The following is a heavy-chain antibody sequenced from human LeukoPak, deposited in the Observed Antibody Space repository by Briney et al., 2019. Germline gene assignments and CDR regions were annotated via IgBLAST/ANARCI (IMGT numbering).Heavy chain of an antibody. CDR1: GFTFSSYG. CDR3: AKGGDLVGATAPFDY. J-gene: IGHJ4*02. V-gene: IGHV3-30*02. CDR2: IRYDGSNK. Sequence: GGSLRLSCAASGFTFSSYGMHWVRQAPGKGLEWVAFIRYDGSNKYYADSVKGRFTISRDNSKNTLYLQMNSLRAEDTAVYYCAKGGDLVGATAPFDYWGQGTLVTVSS. D-gene: IGHD1-26*01.